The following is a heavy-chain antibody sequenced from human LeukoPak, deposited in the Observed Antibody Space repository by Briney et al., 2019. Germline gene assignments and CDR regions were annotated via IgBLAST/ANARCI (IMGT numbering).Heavy chain of an antibody. CDR2: IKQDGTDK. J-gene: IGHJ4*02. V-gene: IGHV3-7*01. CDR1: GFTFSSYW. Sequence: GGSLRLSCAASGFTFSSYWMTWVRQAPGKGLEWVANIKQDGTDKYYVDSMKGRFTISRDNAKNSLYLQMNSLRAEDTAVYYCARGAWPTDYWGQGTLVTVSS. CDR3: ARGAWPTDY. D-gene: IGHD5-12*01.